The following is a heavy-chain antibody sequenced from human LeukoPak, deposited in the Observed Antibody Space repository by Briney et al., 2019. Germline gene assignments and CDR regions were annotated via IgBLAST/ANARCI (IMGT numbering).Heavy chain of an antibody. CDR2: ISTYNGNT. Sequence: ASVNVSCKASGYTFTSYGISWVRQAPGQGLEWMGWISTYNGNTNYAQKLQGRVTMTTDTSTSTAYMELRSLRSDDTAVYYCARDAPYYYDSSGTYYFDYWGQGTLVTVSS. D-gene: IGHD3-22*01. CDR3: ARDAPYYYDSSGTYYFDY. V-gene: IGHV1-18*01. J-gene: IGHJ4*02. CDR1: GYTFTSYG.